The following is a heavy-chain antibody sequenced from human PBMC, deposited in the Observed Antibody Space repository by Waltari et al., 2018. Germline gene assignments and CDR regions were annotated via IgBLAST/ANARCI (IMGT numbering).Heavy chain of an antibody. V-gene: IGHV4-39*01. J-gene: IGHJ3*01. CDR3: ATYIGASIGTAAFDV. Sequence: QLHLQESGPGLVKPSETLSLTCSVSGGSITNNRHYWGWIRQTPGKGPEWIATISYTGATSNNPSLKSRVTISGDTSKNQFSLKLTSVTAADTAVYYCATYIGASIGTAAFDVWGRGALVTVSS. CDR2: ISYTGAT. D-gene: IGHD3-16*01. CDR1: GGSITNNRHY.